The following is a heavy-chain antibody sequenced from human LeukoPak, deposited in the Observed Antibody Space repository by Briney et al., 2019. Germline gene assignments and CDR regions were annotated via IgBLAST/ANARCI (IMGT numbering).Heavy chain of an antibody. J-gene: IGHJ4*02. D-gene: IGHD3-3*01. V-gene: IGHV3-23*01. CDR3: AKAPFYDFWSGYYYFDY. CDR2: ISGSGGST. CDR1: GFTFSSYA. Sequence: GGSLRLSCAASGFTFSSYAMSWVRQAPGKGLEWASAISGSGGSTYYADSVKGRFTISRDDSKNTLYLQMNSLRAEDTAVYYCAKAPFYDFWSGYYYFDYWGQGTLVTVSS.